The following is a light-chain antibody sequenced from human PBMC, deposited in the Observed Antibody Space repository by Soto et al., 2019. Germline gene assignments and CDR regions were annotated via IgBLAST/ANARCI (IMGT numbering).Light chain of an antibody. Sequence: DIQMTQSPSSLSASVGDRVTITCQASQDTSNYLNWYQQKPGKAPKLLIYAASSLQSVVPSRFSGSGSGTDFTLTISWRQPEDFASYYCPETYSTCRLIFGGGTRWIS. CDR3: PETYSTCRLI. CDR2: AAS. J-gene: IGKJ4*01. CDR1: QDTSNY. V-gene: IGKV1-39*01.